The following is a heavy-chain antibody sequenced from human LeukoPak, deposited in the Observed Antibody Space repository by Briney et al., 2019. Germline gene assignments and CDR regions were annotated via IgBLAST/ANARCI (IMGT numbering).Heavy chain of an antibody. Sequence: GGSLRLSCAASGFTFSSYAMTWVRQAPAKGLEWVSAISGSGGSTYYADSVKGRFTISRDNSKNTLYLQMNNLRPEDTAVYYCAKSVHSGNYYNTDCWGQGAPVAVSS. V-gene: IGHV3-23*01. J-gene: IGHJ4*02. D-gene: IGHD3-10*01. CDR1: GFTFSSYA. CDR3: AKSVHSGNYYNTDC. CDR2: ISGSGGST.